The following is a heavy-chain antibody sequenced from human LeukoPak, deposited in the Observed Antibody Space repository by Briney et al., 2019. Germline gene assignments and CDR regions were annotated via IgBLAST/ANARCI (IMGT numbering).Heavy chain of an antibody. CDR1: GGSISSGSYY. V-gene: IGHV4-61*02. J-gene: IGHJ4*02. D-gene: IGHD1-26*01. CDR2: IYTSGST. Sequence: SQTLSLTCTVSGGSISSGSYYWSWIRQPAGKGLEWIGRIYTSGSTNYSPSLKSRVTISVDTSKNQFSLKLSSVTAADTAVYYCARVRNYHSGSYCDYWGQGTLVTVSS. CDR3: ARVRNYHSGSYCDY.